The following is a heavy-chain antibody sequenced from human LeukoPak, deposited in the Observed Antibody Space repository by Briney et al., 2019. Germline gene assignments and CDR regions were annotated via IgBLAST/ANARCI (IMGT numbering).Heavy chain of an antibody. CDR3: AKATSWSGPVDY. CDR2: ISWNSGSI. D-gene: IGHD3-3*01. CDR1: GFTLDDYA. J-gene: IGHJ4*02. Sequence: GRSLRLSRAASGFTLDDYAMHWVRQAPGKGLEWVSGISWNSGSIGYADSVKGRFTISRDNAKNSLYLQMNSLRAEDTALYYCAKATSWSGPVDYWGQGTLVTVSS. V-gene: IGHV3-9*01.